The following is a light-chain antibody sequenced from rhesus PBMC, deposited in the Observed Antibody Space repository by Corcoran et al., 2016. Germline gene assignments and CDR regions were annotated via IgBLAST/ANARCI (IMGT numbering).Light chain of an antibody. J-gene: IGKJ2*01. CDR3: LQYNSSPYS. Sequence: DIQMTQSPSSLSASVGDTVTITCRASQTISSWLDWYQQKSGKAPKVLIYKASSLQTGVPSRFSGSGSGTDFTLTISSLQPEDFATYYCLQYNSSPYSFGQGTKVEIK. V-gene: IGKV1-22*01. CDR1: QTISSW. CDR2: KAS.